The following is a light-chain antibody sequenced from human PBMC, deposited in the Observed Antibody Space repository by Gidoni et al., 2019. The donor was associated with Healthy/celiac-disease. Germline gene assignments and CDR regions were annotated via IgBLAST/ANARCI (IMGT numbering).Light chain of an antibody. CDR3: AAWDDSLSGLNVV. Sequence: GQRVTISCSGSSSNIGSNYVYWYQQLPGTAPKLLIYRNNQRPSAVPDRFSGSKSGTSASLAISGLRSEDEADYYCAAWDDSLSGLNVVFGGGTKLTVL. CDR2: RNN. CDR1: SSNIGSNY. V-gene: IGLV1-47*01. J-gene: IGLJ2*01.